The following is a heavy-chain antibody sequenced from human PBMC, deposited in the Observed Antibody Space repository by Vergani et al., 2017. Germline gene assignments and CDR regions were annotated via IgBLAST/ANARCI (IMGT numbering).Heavy chain of an antibody. D-gene: IGHD3-3*01. V-gene: IGHV3-74*01. CDR2: MNGDGDTI. CDR1: GFTFNEYW. J-gene: IGHJ5*02. Sequence: EVELVESGGGLVQPGGSLRLSCAASGFTFNEYWMHWSRQVPGKGLVWVSGMNGDGDTISYADSVKGRLTISRDNAKNTLFLQMNSLRAEYTAVYYCARARKFRFGVVWENWFDPGKQVTLLTFSS. CDR3: ARARKFRFGVVWENWFDP.